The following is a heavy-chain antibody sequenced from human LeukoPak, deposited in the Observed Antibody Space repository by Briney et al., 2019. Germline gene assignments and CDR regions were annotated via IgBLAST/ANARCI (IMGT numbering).Heavy chain of an antibody. CDR2: IYSGGST. CDR3: ARDSGPGVRGSYYYGMDV. D-gene: IGHD3-10*01. Sequence: GASLRLSCAASGFTFTTYAMTWVRQAPGKGLEWVSVIYSGGSTYYADSVKGRFTISRDNSKNTLYLQMNSLRAEDTAVYYCARDSGPGVRGSYYYGMDVWGKGTTVTVSS. J-gene: IGHJ6*04. CDR1: GFTFTTYA. V-gene: IGHV3-53*01.